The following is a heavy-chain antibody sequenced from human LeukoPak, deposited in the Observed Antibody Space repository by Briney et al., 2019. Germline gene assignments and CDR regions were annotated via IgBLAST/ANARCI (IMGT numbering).Heavy chain of an antibody. J-gene: IGHJ5*02. CDR1: GFTFSSYA. D-gene: IGHD6-19*01. V-gene: IGHV3-30-3*01. CDR3: ASEDLYSSGT. Sequence: GGSLRLSCAASGFTFSSYAMHWVRQAPGKGLEWVAVISYDGSNKYYADSVKGRFTIPRDNSKNTLYLQMNSLRAEDTAVYYCASEDLYSSGTWGQGTLVTVSS. CDR2: ISYDGSNK.